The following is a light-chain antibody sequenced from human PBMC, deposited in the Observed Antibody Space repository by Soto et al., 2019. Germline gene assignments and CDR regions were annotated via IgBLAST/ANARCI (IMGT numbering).Light chain of an antibody. J-gene: IGLJ2*01. V-gene: IGLV6-57*04. CDR3: QSYDGRDVV. CDR2: EDT. CDR1: SGNIASRY. Sequence: NFMLTKPHSVSEPPGKTVTISCTRSSGNIASRYVQWFQQRPGSAPTTVIYEDTQRPSGVPDRFSGSIDSSSNSASLIISGLKAEDEADYYCQSYDGRDVVFGGGTQLTVL.